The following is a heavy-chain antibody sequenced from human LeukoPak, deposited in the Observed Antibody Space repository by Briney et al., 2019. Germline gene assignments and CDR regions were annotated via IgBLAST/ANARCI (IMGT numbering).Heavy chain of an antibody. CDR3: ARDLPPLDY. CDR1: GFAFSAFA. J-gene: IGHJ4*02. CDR2: TSYDESNK. V-gene: IGHV3-30-3*01. Sequence: GRSLRLSCAASGFAFSAFAMHWVRQAPGKGLEWVALTSYDESNKRYADSVKGRYTIPRDNSKNTLYLQMNSLRVEDTAIYYCARDLPPLDYWGQGTLVTVSS.